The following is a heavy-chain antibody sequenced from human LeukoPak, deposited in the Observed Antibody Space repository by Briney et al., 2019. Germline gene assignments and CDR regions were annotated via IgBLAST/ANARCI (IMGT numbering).Heavy chain of an antibody. J-gene: IGHJ4*02. Sequence: GGSLRLSCAASGFIFSSCAMTWVRQAPGKGLEWVSAISGGGTTTYYADYVKGRFTISRANSKNTMYLQMNRLRAEDTAVYYCVKERYDSSGYYYDYWGQGTLVTVSS. CDR1: GFIFSSCA. D-gene: IGHD3-22*01. CDR2: ISGGGTTT. CDR3: VKERYDSSGYYYDY. V-gene: IGHV3-23*01.